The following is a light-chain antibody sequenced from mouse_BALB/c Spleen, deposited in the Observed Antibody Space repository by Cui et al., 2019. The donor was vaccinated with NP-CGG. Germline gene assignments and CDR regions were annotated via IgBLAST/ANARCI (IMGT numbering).Light chain of an antibody. J-gene: IGLJ1*01. CDR1: TGAVTTSNY. Sequence: QPFVTQESELTTSPGETVTLTCRSSTGAVTTSNYANWVQEKPDHFFTGLIGGTNNRAPGVPARFSGSLIGDKAALTITGAQTEDEAIYFCALWYSNHWVFGGGTKLTVL. CDR2: GTN. CDR3: ALWYSNHWV. V-gene: IGLV1*01.